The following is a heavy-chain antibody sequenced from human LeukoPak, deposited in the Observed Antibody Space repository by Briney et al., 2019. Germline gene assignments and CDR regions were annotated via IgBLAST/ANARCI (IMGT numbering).Heavy chain of an antibody. CDR2: IYHSGST. D-gene: IGHD6-13*01. CDR1: GYSISSGYY. CDR3: ARDVSSSSWTVDY. V-gene: IGHV4-38-2*02. J-gene: IGHJ4*02. Sequence: SETLSLTCAVSGYSISSGYYWGWIRQPPGMGLEWIGSIYHSGSTYYNPSLKSRVTISVDTSKNQFSLKLSSVTAADTAVYYCARDVSSSSWTVDYWGQGTLVTVSS.